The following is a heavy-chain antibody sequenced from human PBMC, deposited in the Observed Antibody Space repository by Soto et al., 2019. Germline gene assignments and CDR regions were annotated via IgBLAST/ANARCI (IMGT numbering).Heavy chain of an antibody. J-gene: IGHJ4*02. D-gene: IGHD5-12*01. Sequence: GGSLRLSCAASGFTFSSYAMSWVRQAPGKGLEWVSAISGSGGSNKYYADSVKGRFTISRDNSKNTLYLQMNSLRAEDTAVYYCARDRRDGYKYFDYWGQGTLVTVSS. CDR2: ISGSGGSNK. CDR3: ARDRRDGYKYFDY. CDR1: GFTFSSYA. V-gene: IGHV3-23*01.